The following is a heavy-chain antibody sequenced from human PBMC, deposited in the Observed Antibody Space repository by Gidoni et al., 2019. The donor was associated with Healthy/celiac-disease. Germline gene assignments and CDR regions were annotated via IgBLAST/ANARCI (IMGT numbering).Heavy chain of an antibody. D-gene: IGHD3-3*01. J-gene: IGHJ4*02. V-gene: IGHV3-9*01. CDR2: ISWNSGSI. CDR1: GFTFDDYA. Sequence: EVQLVESGGGVVQPGRSLRLSCAASGFTFDDYARHWVRQAPGKGLEWVSGISWNSGSIGYADSVKGRFTISRDNAKNSLYLQMNSLRAEDTALYYCAKDEVRFLEWPFDYWGQGTLVTVSS. CDR3: AKDEVRFLEWPFDY.